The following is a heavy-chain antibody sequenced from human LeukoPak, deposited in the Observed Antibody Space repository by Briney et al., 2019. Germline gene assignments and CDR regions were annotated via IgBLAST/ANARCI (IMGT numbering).Heavy chain of an antibody. CDR2: ISAYNGNT. CDR1: AYTFTSYG. Sequence: GASVKVSCKASAYTFTSYGISWVRQAPGQGLEWMGWISAYNGNTNYAQKLQGRVTMTTDTSTSTAYMELRSLRSDDTAVYYCARDPIGRGSHYFDYWGQGTLVTVSS. V-gene: IGHV1-18*01. D-gene: IGHD1-26*01. J-gene: IGHJ4*02. CDR3: ARDPIGRGSHYFDY.